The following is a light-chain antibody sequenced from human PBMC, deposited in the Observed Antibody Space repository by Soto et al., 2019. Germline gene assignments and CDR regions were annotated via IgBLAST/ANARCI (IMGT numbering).Light chain of an antibody. Sequence: DIQLTQSPSFLSASIGDRVTITCRASQGISSFLAWYQQKPGEAPKLMIHTASTLQSGVPSRFSDSGSATEFTFTSSSLQPEDFATYYCQQRHSYPITFGQGTRLEIK. V-gene: IGKV1-9*01. CDR3: QQRHSYPIT. CDR2: TAS. J-gene: IGKJ5*01. CDR1: QGISSF.